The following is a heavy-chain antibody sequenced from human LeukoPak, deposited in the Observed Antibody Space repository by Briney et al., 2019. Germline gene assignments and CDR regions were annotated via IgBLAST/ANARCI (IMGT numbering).Heavy chain of an antibody. CDR1: GDSISRSTYY. D-gene: IGHD6-25*01. Sequence: SETLSLTCTVSGDSISRSTYYWAWIRQPPGKGLEWIGSVYYGRSPYFNPSLESRDTISVDTSKNHFSLKMSSVTAADTAVYYCARSSGTGTFYFWGQGTLVTVSS. V-gene: IGHV4-39*02. CDR3: ARSSGTGTFYF. J-gene: IGHJ4*02. CDR2: VYYGRSP.